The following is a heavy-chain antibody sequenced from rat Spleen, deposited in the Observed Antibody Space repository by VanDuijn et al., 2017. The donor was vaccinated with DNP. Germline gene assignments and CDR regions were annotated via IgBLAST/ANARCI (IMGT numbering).Heavy chain of an antibody. D-gene: IGHD4-3*01. Sequence: EVQLVESGGGLVQPGRSLKLSCAASGFTFSAYYVAWVRQAPAKGLEWVAYIGSPAYAPYYGDSVKGRFTISRDNAKSTLYLQMNSLRSEDMATYYWVRWNSGHVDYWGQGVMVTVSS. CDR1: GFTFSAYY. J-gene: IGHJ2*01. CDR2: IGSPAYAP. V-gene: IGHV5-22*01. CDR3: VRWNSGHVDY.